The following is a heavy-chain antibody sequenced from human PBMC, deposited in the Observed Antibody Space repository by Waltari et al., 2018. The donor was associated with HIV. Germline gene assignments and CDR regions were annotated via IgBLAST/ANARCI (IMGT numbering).Heavy chain of an antibody. CDR1: GYTFTGYY. CDR2: SKPNSGET. V-gene: IGHV1-2*02. D-gene: IGHD3-16*02. J-gene: IGHJ4*02. CDR3: ARGVSGSYHSSLGY. Sequence: QVQLVHSGAEVKKPGASVTVSCRASGYTFTGYYIHWVRQAPGHGLEGLGWSKPNSGETDYAQKWQGRVSMTRDTSISTAYMELSRLGADDSAVYYCARGVSGSYHSSLGYGGQGTLVTVSS.